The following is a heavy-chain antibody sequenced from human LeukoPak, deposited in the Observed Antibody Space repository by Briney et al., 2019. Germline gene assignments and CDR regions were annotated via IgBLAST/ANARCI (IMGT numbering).Heavy chain of an antibody. CDR1: GFTFSDYY. Sequence: PGGSLRLSCAASGFTFSDYYMSWIRQAPGKGLEWIGRIYTSGSTNYNPSLKSRVTMSVDTSKNQFSLKLSSVTAADTAVYYCARTSIAAARDYYYYGMDVWGQGTTVTVSS. CDR3: ARTSIAAARDYYYYGMDV. V-gene: IGHV4-4*07. J-gene: IGHJ6*02. CDR2: IYTSGST. D-gene: IGHD6-13*01.